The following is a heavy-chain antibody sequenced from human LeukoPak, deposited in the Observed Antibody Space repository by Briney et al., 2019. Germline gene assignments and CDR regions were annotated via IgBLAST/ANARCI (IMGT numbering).Heavy chain of an antibody. CDR2: ISSSGSAI. J-gene: IGHJ4*02. CDR1: GFPLSSYS. V-gene: IGHV3-48*01. Sequence: GGSLRLSCAASGFPLSSYSINWVRQAPGKGLGWVSYISSSGSAIYYVDSVKGRFTVSRDNAKNSLFLQMNSPRAEDTAVYYCVRVKGSYFDYWGQGALVTVSS. CDR3: VRVKGSYFDY. D-gene: IGHD2-15*01.